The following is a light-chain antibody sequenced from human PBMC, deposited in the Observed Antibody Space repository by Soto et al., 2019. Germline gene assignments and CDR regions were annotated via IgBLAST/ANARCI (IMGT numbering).Light chain of an antibody. J-gene: IGKJ1*01. Sequence: EIMMTQSPATLSVYPGERATLSCRASQSVSSNLAWYQQKPGQAPRLLIYGASTRASGIPARFIGSGSGTEFTLTISSQQSEDFAVYYCQQYNNWPPWTFGQGNKVDIK. CDR2: GAS. V-gene: IGKV3-15*01. CDR3: QQYNNWPPWT. CDR1: QSVSSN.